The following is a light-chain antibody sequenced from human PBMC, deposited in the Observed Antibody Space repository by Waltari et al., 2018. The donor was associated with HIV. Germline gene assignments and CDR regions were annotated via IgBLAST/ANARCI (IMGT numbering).Light chain of an antibody. CDR1: QSISDS. V-gene: IGKV1-39*01. CDR3: QHSWT. J-gene: IGKJ3*01. CDR2: AAS. Sequence: DSQMTQSPSPVSASVGDRVTITCRARQSISDSLNWYQQKPGKAPILLIYAASTLQGGVPSRFSGSGSGTDFTLTISTLQPEDFATYYCQHSWTFGPGTKVDIK.